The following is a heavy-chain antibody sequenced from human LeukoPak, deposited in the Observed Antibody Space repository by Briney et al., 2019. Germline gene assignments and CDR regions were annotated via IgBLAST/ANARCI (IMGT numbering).Heavy chain of an antibody. D-gene: IGHD3-22*01. V-gene: IGHV4-39*01. CDR3: ARRKYYYDSSGPFDY. CDR2: IYYSGST. Sequence: SETLSLTCTVSGGSISSSSSYWGWIRQPPGKGLEWIGSIYYSGSTYYNPSLKSRVTISVDTSKNQFSLKLSSVTAADTAVYYCARRKYYYDSSGPFDYWGQGTLVTVSS. CDR1: GGSISSSSSY. J-gene: IGHJ4*02.